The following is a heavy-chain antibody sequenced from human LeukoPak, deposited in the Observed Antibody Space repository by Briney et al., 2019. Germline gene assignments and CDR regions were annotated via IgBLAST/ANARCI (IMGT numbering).Heavy chain of an antibody. CDR3: ATAPILRGEGGEHYKYGMDV. Sequence: SETLSLTCAVSVGSISSGNWWSWVRQSPGKGLEWIGEIYHNGTPNYSPSLKSRVTISADTFKNHFSLKLTSATAADTAVYYCATAPILRGEGGEHYKYGMDVWGQGTTVIVSS. V-gene: IGHV4-4*02. CDR2: IYHNGTP. CDR1: VGSISSGNW. D-gene: IGHD2-2*02. J-gene: IGHJ6*02.